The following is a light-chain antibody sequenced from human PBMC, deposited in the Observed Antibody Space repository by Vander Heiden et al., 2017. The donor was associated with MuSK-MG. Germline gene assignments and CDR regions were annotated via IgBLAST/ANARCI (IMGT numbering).Light chain of an antibody. CDR2: AAS. CDR3: QKYDSVRWT. CDR1: QGISNY. J-gene: IGKJ1*01. V-gene: IGKV1-27*01. Sequence: DTQMTQSPSSLSASVGDRVAITCQASQGISNYLDWYQQKPGKVPKLLIYAASNLQSGVPSRFSGSGSGTDFTLTISSLQPEDIATYYCQKYDSVRWTFGQGTKVEIK.